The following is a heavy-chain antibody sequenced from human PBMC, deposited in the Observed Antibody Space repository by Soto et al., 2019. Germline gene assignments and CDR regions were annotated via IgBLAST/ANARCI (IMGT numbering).Heavy chain of an antibody. D-gene: IGHD2-15*01. J-gene: IGHJ6*02. V-gene: IGHV3-21*01. Sequence: GGSLRLSCAASGFTFSIFTIHWVRQAPGKGLEWVSSVNSDNAYIYYADSGRGRFTISRDNAKNSLSLQMNSLRADDTAVYYCARGFCSGGSCYNGLDVWGQGTTVTVSS. CDR1: GFTFSIFT. CDR2: VNSDNAYI. CDR3: ARGFCSGGSCYNGLDV.